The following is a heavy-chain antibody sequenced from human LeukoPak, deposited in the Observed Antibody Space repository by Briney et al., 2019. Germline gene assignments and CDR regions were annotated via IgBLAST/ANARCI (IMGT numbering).Heavy chain of an antibody. CDR3: ARGLVEMATRYFDL. Sequence: PSETLSLTCTVSGGSISSGGYYWSWIRRLPGKGLQWIGYIYYSGSTYYSPSLKSRVTISIDTSKNQFSLKLRSVTAADTAVYYCARGLVEMATRYFDLWGRGTLVTVSS. CDR2: IYYSGST. V-gene: IGHV4-31*03. J-gene: IGHJ2*01. D-gene: IGHD5-24*01. CDR1: GGSISSGGYY.